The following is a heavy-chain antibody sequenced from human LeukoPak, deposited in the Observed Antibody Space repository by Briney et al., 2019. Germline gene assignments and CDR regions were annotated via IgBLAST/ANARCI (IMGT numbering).Heavy chain of an antibody. Sequence: SETLSLTCAVYGGSFSGYYWSWIRQPPGKGLEWIGEINHSGSTNYNPSLKSRVTIPVDTSKNQFSLKLSSVTAADTAVYYCARAYYYGSGSYYPPDYWGQGTLVTVSS. D-gene: IGHD3-10*01. V-gene: IGHV4-34*01. CDR2: INHSGST. J-gene: IGHJ4*02. CDR1: GGSFSGYY. CDR3: ARAYYYGSGSYYPPDY.